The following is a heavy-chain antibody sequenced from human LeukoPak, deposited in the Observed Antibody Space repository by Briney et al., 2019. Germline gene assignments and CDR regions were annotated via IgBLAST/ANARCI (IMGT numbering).Heavy chain of an antibody. V-gene: IGHV3-30*02. J-gene: IGHJ4*02. CDR2: IRYDGSNT. CDR3: ARLGIITAAGSNDY. CDR1: GFTFKSYG. Sequence: GGSLRLSCAASGFTFKSYGIHWVRQAPGKGLEWVAFIRYDGSNTYCADSLKGRFTISRDNSKNTLSLQMNSLRAEDTAVYYCARLGIITAAGSNDYWGQGTLVTVSS. D-gene: IGHD6-13*01.